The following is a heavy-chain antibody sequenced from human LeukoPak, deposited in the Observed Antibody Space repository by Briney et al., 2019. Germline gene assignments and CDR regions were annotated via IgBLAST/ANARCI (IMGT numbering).Heavy chain of an antibody. J-gene: IGHJ4*02. CDR2: ICSSSSTI. CDR1: GFTLSSYS. D-gene: IGHD1-26*01. V-gene: IGHV3-48*04. Sequence: GGSLRLSCAASGFTLSSYSMNCVRQAPGKGLEWVSFICSSSSTIYSADSVKGRFTISRDNAKNSLYLQSNSLRAEDTAVYYCARDRGGSNSAIDYWGQGTLVTVSS. CDR3: ARDRGGSNSAIDY.